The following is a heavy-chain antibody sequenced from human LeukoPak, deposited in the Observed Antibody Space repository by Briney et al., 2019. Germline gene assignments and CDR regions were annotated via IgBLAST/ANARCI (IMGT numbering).Heavy chain of an antibody. CDR2: INPNSGGT. CDR1: GYTFTGYY. D-gene: IGHD6-13*01. Sequence: GASVKVSCKASGYTFTGYYMHWVRQAPGQGLELMGRINPNSGGTNYAQKFQGRVTMTRDTSISTAYMELSRLRSDDTAVYYCARDTRSIAAAGHDYWGQGTLVTVSS. CDR3: ARDTRSIAAAGHDY. J-gene: IGHJ4*02. V-gene: IGHV1-2*06.